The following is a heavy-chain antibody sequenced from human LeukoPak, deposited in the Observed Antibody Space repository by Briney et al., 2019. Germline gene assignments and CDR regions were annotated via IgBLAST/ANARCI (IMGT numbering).Heavy chain of an antibody. V-gene: IGHV1-8*01. J-gene: IGHJ5*02. D-gene: IGHD5-24*01. CDR3: ARGREMATIHRLNWFDP. CDR2: MNPNSGNT. Sequence: ASVKVSCKASGYTFTSYDINWVRQATGQGLEWMGWMNPNSGNTGYAQKFQGRVTMTRNTSISTAYMELSSLRSEDTAVYYCARGREMATIHRLNWFDPWGQGTRVTVSS. CDR1: GYTFTSYD.